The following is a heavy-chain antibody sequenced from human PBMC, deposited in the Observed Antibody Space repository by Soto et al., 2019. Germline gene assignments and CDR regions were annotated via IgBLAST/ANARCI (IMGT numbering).Heavy chain of an antibody. J-gene: IGHJ1*01. CDR2: INWTSGSI. V-gene: IGHV3-9*01. D-gene: IGHD6-13*01. CDR3: VKDESINWYSGHFRH. CDR1: GFTFDDYA. Sequence: EVQLVESGGGLLQPGRSLRLSCAASGFTFDDYAMHWVRQVPGKGLEWVPGINWTSGSIGYGDSVKGRFAISRDNAKNSLHLQIKSLSAEDTAFYYCVKDESINWYSGHFRHWGQGTLVTASS.